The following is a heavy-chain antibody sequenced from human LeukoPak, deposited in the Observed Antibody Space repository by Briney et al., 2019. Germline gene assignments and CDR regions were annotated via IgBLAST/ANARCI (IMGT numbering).Heavy chain of an antibody. D-gene: IGHD6-6*01. CDR3: AKDRQIVIAASDY. V-gene: IGHV3-30*02. J-gene: IGHJ4*02. CDR1: GFTFSSYG. Sequence: PGGSLRLSCAASGFTFSSYGVHWVRQAPGKGLEWVAFIRYDGSNKYYADSVKGRFTISRDNSKNTLYLQMNSLRAEDTAVYYCAKDRQIVIAASDYWGQGTLVTVSS. CDR2: IRYDGSNK.